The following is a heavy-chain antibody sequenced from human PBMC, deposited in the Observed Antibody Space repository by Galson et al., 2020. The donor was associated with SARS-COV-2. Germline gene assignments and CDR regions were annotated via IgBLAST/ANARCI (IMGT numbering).Heavy chain of an antibody. D-gene: IGHD2-2*01. CDR3: ARHIYQGLPFDY. Sequence: SETLSLTCTVSGGSVSSSVYYWGWIRQSPGKGLEWIGSISYSGSTYYNSSLKNRVTMSVDTSRNQFSLELRSVTAADTALYFCARHIYQGLPFDYWGQGTLVTVSS. V-gene: IGHV4-39*01. CDR1: GGSVSSSVYY. J-gene: IGHJ4*02. CDR2: ISYSGST.